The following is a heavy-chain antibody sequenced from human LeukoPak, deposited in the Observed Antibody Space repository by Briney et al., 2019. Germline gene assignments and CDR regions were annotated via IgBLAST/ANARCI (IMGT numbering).Heavy chain of an antibody. J-gene: IGHJ4*02. CDR3: ARAVRYSSSWFDY. V-gene: IGHV4-34*01. CDR2: INHSGST. Sequence: SETLSLTCAVSGGSFSGYYWSWIRQPPGKGLEWIGEINHSGSTNYTPSLKSRVTISVDTSKNQFSLKLSSVTAADTAVYYCARAVRYSSSWFDYWGQGTLVTVSS. CDR1: GGSFSGYY. D-gene: IGHD6-13*01.